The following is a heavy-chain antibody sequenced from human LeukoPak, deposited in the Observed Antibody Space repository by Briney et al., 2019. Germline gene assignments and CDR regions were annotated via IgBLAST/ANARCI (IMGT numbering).Heavy chain of an antibody. Sequence: GGSLRLSCAASGFTFSSYAMHWVRQAPGKGLEYVSAISSNGGSTYYANSVKGRFTISRDNSKNTLYLQMGRLRSEDTAVYYCARAMRRYSSSWGLGYWGQGTLVTVSS. D-gene: IGHD6-13*01. CDR1: GFTFSSYA. CDR2: ISSNGGST. V-gene: IGHV3-64*01. J-gene: IGHJ4*02. CDR3: ARAMRRYSSSWGLGY.